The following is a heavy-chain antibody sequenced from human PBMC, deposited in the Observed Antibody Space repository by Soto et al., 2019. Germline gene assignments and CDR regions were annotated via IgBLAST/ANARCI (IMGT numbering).Heavy chain of an antibody. CDR3: AKGGAIVAAGTRVYLYNAMDV. CDR2: INPNSGDT. CDR1: GYTFTGYY. D-gene: IGHD1-26*01. Sequence: ASVKVSCKASGYTFTGYYVHWVRLAPGQGLGWMGWINPNSGDTYLAQRFQGRVTMNRDTSIGTAYMELRGLTSDDTAEYYCAKGGAIVAAGTRVYLYNAMDVWGQGTTVTVSS. V-gene: IGHV1-2*02. J-gene: IGHJ6*02.